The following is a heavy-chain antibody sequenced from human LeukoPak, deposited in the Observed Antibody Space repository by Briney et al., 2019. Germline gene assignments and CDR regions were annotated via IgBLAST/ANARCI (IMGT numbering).Heavy chain of an antibody. CDR1: GFTFSSYA. CDR3: ARAIITMVREPPTY. D-gene: IGHD3-10*01. CDR2: ISYDGSNK. V-gene: IGHV3-30-3*01. J-gene: IGHJ4*02. Sequence: PGRSLRLSCAASGFTFSSYAMHWVRQAPGKGLEWVAVISYDGSNKYYADSVKGRFTISRDNSKNTLYLQMNSLRAEDTAVYYCARAIITMVREPPTYWGQGTLVTVSS.